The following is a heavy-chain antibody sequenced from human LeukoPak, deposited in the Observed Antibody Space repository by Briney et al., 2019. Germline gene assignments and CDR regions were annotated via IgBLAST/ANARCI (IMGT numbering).Heavy chain of an antibody. D-gene: IGHD2-21*02. CDR3: ARAVVVTPSSAFDI. Sequence: ASVKVSCKASGYTFTSYYMHWVRQAPGQGLEWMGWINPNSGGTNYAQKFQGWVTMTRDTSISTAYMELSRLGSDDTAVYYCARAVVVTPSSAFDIWGQGTMVTVSS. V-gene: IGHV1-2*04. CDR2: INPNSGGT. J-gene: IGHJ3*02. CDR1: GYTFTSYY.